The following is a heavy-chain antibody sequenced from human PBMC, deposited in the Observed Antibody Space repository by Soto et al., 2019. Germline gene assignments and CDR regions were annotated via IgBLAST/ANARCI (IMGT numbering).Heavy chain of an antibody. CDR3: ARASGTTFDY. V-gene: IGHV4-59*12. CDR2: VYNSGST. CDR1: GGSITSYN. D-gene: IGHD4-17*01. Sequence: SETLSLTCTVSGGSITSYNWNWLRQPPGKALEWIGYVYNSGSTYYNPSLKSRVTISVDTSKNQFSLKLSSVTAADTAVYYCARASGTTFDYWGQGTLVTVSS. J-gene: IGHJ4*02.